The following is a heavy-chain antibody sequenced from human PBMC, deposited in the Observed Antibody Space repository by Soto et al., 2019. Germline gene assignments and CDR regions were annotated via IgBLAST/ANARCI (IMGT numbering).Heavy chain of an antibody. J-gene: IGHJ3*02. CDR3: ARGGDIVVVVAPGAFDI. CDR1: GGSFSGYY. V-gene: IGHV4-34*01. CDR2: INHSGST. D-gene: IGHD2-15*01. Sequence: SETLSLTCAVYGGSFSGYYWSWIRQPPGKGLEWIGEINHSGSTNYNPSLKSRVTISVDTSKNQFSLKLSSVTAADTAVYYCARGGDIVVVVAPGAFDIWGQGTMVT.